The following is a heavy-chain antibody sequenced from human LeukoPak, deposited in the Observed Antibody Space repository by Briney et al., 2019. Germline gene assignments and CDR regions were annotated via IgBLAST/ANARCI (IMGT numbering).Heavy chain of an antibody. CDR2: ISWDGGST. CDR3: ARNRGWQQFDY. D-gene: IGHD5-24*01. Sequence: PGGSLRLSCAASGFTFDDYTMHWVRQAPGKGLEWVSLISWDGGSTYYADSVKGRFTISRDNSKNSLYLQMNNLRAEDTAVYYCARNRGWQQFDYWGQGTLVTVSS. CDR1: GFTFDDYT. J-gene: IGHJ4*02. V-gene: IGHV3-43*01.